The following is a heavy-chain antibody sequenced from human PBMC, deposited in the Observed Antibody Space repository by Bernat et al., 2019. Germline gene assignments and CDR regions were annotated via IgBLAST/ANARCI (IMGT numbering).Heavy chain of an antibody. J-gene: IGHJ6*03. CDR3: ASISMVQGSYYYYYMDV. CDR2: IYSGGST. D-gene: IGHD3-10*01. Sequence: EVQLVETGGGLIQSGGSLRLSCAASGFTVSSNYMSWVRQAPGKGLEWVSVIYSGGSTYYADSVKGRFTISRDNSKNTLYLQMNSLRAEDTAVYYCASISMVQGSYYYYYMDVWGKGTTVTVSS. CDR1: GFTVSSNY. V-gene: IGHV3-53*02.